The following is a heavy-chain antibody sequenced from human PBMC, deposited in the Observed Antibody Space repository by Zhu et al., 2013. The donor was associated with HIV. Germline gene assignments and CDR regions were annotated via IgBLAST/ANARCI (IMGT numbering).Heavy chain of an antibody. CDR2: INPNSGGT. Sequence: VQLVQSGAEVKKPGASVKVSCKASGYTFTGYYMHWVRQAPGQGLEWMGWINPNSGGTNYAQKFQGWVTMTRDTSISTAYMELSRLRSDDTAVYYCASGTLRQSYYYPTSGSQDAFDFWAKGHWSPSPQ. D-gene: IGHD3-22*01. V-gene: IGHV1-2*04. CDR1: GYTFTGYY. J-gene: IGHJ3*01. CDR3: ASGTLRQSYYYPTSGSQDAFDF.